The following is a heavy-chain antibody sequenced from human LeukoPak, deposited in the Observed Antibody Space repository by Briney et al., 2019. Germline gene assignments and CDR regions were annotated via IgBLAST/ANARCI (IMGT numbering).Heavy chain of an antibody. CDR2: IGGSGGLT. CDR3: AKQYYGDNNFDY. J-gene: IGHJ4*02. Sequence: PGGSLRLSCAASGFTFDNHAMSWVRQTPGKGLEWVSGIGGSGGLTYYADSVKGRFTISRDNSKNTLYLQMSSLRVEDTAVYYCAKQYYGDNNFDYWGQGTLVTVSS. V-gene: IGHV3-23*01. D-gene: IGHD4-17*01. CDR1: GFTFDNHA.